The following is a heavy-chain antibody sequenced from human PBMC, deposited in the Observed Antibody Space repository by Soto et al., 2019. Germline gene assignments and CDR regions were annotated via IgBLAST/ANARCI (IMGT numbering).Heavy chain of an antibody. CDR3: ARENIAEAGTGWFDP. J-gene: IGHJ5*02. CDR2: IYYSGTT. V-gene: IGHV4-31*03. CDR1: GGSISSGAYY. Sequence: QVQLQESGPGLVKPSQTLSLTCTVSGGSISSGAYYWSWIRQHPGKGLEWIGYIYYSGTTHYNSSLKSRVTISVDTSKNQFALNLSSVTAADTAVYYCARENIAEAGTGWFDPWGQGTLVTVSS. D-gene: IGHD6-19*01.